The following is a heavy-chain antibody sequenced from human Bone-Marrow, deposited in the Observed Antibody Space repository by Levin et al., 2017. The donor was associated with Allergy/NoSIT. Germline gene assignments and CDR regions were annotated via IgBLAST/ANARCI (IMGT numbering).Heavy chain of an antibody. J-gene: IGHJ6*03. CDR3: ARSLGYCSSTSCHPPGSYYYYYMDV. V-gene: IGHV1-2*06. CDR1: GYTFTGYY. Sequence: ASVKVSCKASGYTFTGYYMHWVRQAPGQGLEWMGRINPNSGGTNYAQKFQGRVTMTRDTSISTAYMELSRLRSDDTAVYYCARSLGYCSSTSCHPPGSYYYYYMDVWGKGTTVTVSS. CDR2: INPNSGGT. D-gene: IGHD2-2*01.